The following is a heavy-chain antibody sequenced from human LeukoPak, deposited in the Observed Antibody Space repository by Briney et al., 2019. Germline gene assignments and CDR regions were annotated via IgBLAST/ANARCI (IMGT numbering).Heavy chain of an antibody. CDR3: ARHGGGYNFLSWFDP. CDR1: GYSFTSYW. V-gene: IGHV5-10-1*01. CDR2: IDPSDSYT. D-gene: IGHD5-24*01. Sequence: GESLKISCKGSGYSFTSYWISWVRQMPEKGLEWMGRIDPSDSYTNYSPSFQGHVTISADKSISTAYLQWSSLKASDTAMYYCARHGGGYNFLSWFDPWGQGTLVTVSS. J-gene: IGHJ5*02.